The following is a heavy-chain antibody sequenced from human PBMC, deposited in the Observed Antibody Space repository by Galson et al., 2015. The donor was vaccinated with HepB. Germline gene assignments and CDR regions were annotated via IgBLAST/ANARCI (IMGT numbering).Heavy chain of an antibody. CDR2: ISNSGSVL. Sequence: SLRLSCAASGFTFSSYSMNWVRQAPGKGLEWVSSISNSGSVLYYADSVKGRFTISRDNAKNSLYLQMNSLRAEDTAVYNCARGLSVYSSSGHGNWGQGTLVSVSS. CDR3: ARGLSVYSSSGHGN. D-gene: IGHD6-6*01. J-gene: IGHJ4*02. CDR1: GFTFSSYS. V-gene: IGHV3-21*01.